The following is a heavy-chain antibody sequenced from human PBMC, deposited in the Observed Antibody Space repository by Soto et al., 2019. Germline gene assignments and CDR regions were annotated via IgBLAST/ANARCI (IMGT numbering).Heavy chain of an antibody. J-gene: IGHJ6*02. D-gene: IGHD1-26*01. CDR2: ISDSGST. V-gene: IGHV4-59*01. CDR1: GGSIINYY. CDR3: ARERVGHSAMDV. Sequence: QVKLQESGPGLVKPSETLSLMCTVSGGSIINYYWSWIRQSPAKGVEWIGYISDSGSTKYNPSLKSRVTISVDTSKNQFSLKLTSMTAADTAVYYCARERVGHSAMDVWGQGTTVTVSS.